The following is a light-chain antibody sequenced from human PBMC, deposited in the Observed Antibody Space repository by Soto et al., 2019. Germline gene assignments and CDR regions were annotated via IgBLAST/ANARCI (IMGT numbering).Light chain of an antibody. V-gene: IGLV2-14*01. CDR2: DVS. J-gene: IGLJ1*01. CDR3: SSYTSSSTQV. CDR1: SSDVGGYNY. Sequence: QSALTQPASVSGSPGPSITISCTGTSSDVGGYNYVSWYQQHPGKAPKLMIYDVSNRPSGVSNRFSGSKSGNTASLTISRLQAEDGADYYCSSYTSSSTQVFGTGTKLTVL.